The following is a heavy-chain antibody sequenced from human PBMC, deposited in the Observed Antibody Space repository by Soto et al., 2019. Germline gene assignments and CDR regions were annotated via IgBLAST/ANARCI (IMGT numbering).Heavy chain of an antibody. V-gene: IGHV1-3*01. CDR3: ARGAYYDFWSGYYIGWFDP. Sequence: VQLVQSGAEVKKPGASVKVSCKASGYTFTSYAMHWVRQAPGQRLEWMGWINAGNGNTKYSQKFQGRVTITRDTSASTAYMELSSLRSEDTAVYYCARGAYYDFWSGYYIGWFDPWGQGTLVTVSS. D-gene: IGHD3-3*01. J-gene: IGHJ5*02. CDR2: INAGNGNT. CDR1: GYTFTSYA.